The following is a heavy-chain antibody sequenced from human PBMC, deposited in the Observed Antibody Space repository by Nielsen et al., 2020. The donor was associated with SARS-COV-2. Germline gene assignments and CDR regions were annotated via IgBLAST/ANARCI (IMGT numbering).Heavy chain of an antibody. J-gene: IGHJ4*02. CDR1: GFTFGSSW. V-gene: IGHV3-74*01. CDR3: ARDRDVDYFDS. CDR2: INSDGRTT. Sequence: GESLKISCAASGFTFGSSWMHWVRQAPGKGLVWVSRINSDGRTTTYADSVKGRFTISRDNAKNTLYLQMNSLRAEDTAVYYCARDRDVDYFDSWGQGTLVTVSS.